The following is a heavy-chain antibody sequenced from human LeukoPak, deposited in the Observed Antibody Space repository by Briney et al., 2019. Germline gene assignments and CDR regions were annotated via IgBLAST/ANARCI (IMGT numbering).Heavy chain of an antibody. Sequence: PGGSLRLSCAASGFTFSSYAMHWVRQAPGKGLEWVAVISYDGSNKYYADSVKGRFTISRDNSKNTLYLQMSSLRAEDTAAYYCARADGSGNYYYYGMDVWGQGTTVTVSS. J-gene: IGHJ6*02. D-gene: IGHD3-10*01. CDR1: GFTFSSYA. CDR2: ISYDGSNK. CDR3: ARADGSGNYYYYGMDV. V-gene: IGHV3-30-3*01.